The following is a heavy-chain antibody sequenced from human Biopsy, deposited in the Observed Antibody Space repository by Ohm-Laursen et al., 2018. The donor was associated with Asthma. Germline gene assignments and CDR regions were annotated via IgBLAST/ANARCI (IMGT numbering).Heavy chain of an antibody. V-gene: IGHV3-48*02. CDR1: GFTFSSYS. D-gene: IGHD4-17*01. CDR2: ISSSSSTI. CDR3: ARPRWGPYGY. J-gene: IGHJ4*02. Sequence: GSLRLSCAASGFTFSSYSMNWVRQAPGEGLEWVSYISSSSSTIYYADSVKGRFTISRDNAKNPLYLQMNSLRDEDTAVYYCARPRWGPYGYWGQGTLVTVSS.